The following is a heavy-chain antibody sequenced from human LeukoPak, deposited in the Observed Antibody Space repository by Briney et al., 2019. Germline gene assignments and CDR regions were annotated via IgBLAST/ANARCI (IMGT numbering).Heavy chain of an antibody. V-gene: IGHV1-46*01. J-gene: IGHJ3*02. CDR2: INPSGGST. CDR1: GYTFTSYY. D-gene: IGHD1-26*01. Sequence: ASVKVSCKASGYTFTSYYMHWVRQAPGQGLEWMGIINPSGGSTSYAQKFQGRVAMTRDTSTSTVYMELSSLRSEDTAVYYCARDARKGRAFDIWGQGTMVTVSS. CDR3: ARDARKGRAFDI.